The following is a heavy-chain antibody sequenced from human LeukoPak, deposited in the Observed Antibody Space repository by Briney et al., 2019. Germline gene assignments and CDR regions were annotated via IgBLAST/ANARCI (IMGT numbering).Heavy chain of an antibody. D-gene: IGHD6-19*01. J-gene: IGHJ4*02. CDR3: AKDREAGTSGFDY. V-gene: IGHV3-9*01. CDR1: GFTFDDYA. CDR2: ISWNSGSI. Sequence: GGSLRLSCAASGFTFDDYAMHWVRQAPGKGLEWVSGISWNSGSIGYADSVKGRFTISRDNAKNSLYLQMNSLRAEDTALYYCAKDREAGTSGFDYWGQGTLVTVSS.